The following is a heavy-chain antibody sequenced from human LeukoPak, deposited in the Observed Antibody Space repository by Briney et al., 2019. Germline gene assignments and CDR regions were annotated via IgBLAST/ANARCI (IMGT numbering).Heavy chain of an antibody. V-gene: IGHV4-39*07. CDR3: ARSSRGNVDY. Sequence: SETLSLTCTVSGGSITNDGFYWGCIRQPPGKGLEWVGSIYYSGSTYYNPSLKSRVSMSVDTSKHQFSLNLSSLTAADTAAYFCARSSRGNVDYWGQGTLVTVSP. J-gene: IGHJ4*02. CDR1: GGSITNDGFY. D-gene: IGHD5-12*01. CDR2: IYYSGST.